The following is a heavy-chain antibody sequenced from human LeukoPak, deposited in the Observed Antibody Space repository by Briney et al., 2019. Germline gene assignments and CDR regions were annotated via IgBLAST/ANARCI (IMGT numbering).Heavy chain of an antibody. Sequence: SETLSLTCTVSGGSISSGDYYWNWIRQPPGKGLECIGYIYYSGSTNYNPSLKSRVTISVDTSKNQFSLKLNSVTAADTAVYYCARNRRLAAAGNYYGMDVWGQGTTVTVSS. CDR1: GGSISSGDYY. D-gene: IGHD6-13*01. V-gene: IGHV4-30-4*01. CDR2: IYYSGST. CDR3: ARNRRLAAAGNYYGMDV. J-gene: IGHJ6*02.